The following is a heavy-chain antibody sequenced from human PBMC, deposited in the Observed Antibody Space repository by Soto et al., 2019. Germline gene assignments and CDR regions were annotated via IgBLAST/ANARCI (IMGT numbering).Heavy chain of an antibody. CDR3: ARGVVVTAIHSTPPTYGMDV. J-gene: IGHJ6*02. CDR1: GGTFSSYT. V-gene: IGHV1-69*02. Sequence: QVQLVQSGAEVKKPGSSVKVSCKASGGTFSSYTISWVRQAPGQGLEWMGRIIPILGIANYAQKFQGRVTITADKSTSTAYMELSSLRSEDTAVYYCARGVVVTAIHSTPPTYGMDVWGQGTTVTVSS. CDR2: IIPILGIA. D-gene: IGHD2-21*02.